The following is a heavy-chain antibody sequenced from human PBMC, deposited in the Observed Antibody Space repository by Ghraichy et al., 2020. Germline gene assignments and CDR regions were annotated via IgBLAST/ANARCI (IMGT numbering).Heavy chain of an antibody. D-gene: IGHD4-17*01. J-gene: IGHJ4*02. CDR2: IWYDGSNK. CDR3: ARRDDYGDYVLDY. V-gene: IGHV3-33*01. CDR1: GFTFSSYG. Sequence: GGSLRLSCAASGFTFSSYGMHWVRQAPGKGLEWVAVIWYDGSNKYYADSVKGRFTISRDNSKNTLYLQMNSLRAEDTAEYYCARRDDYGDYVLDYWGQGTLVTVSS.